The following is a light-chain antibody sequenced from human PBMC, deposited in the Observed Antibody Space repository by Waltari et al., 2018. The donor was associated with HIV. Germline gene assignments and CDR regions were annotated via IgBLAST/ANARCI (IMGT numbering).Light chain of an antibody. CDR3: ATWDDTVNGVV. Sequence: QSVLTPPPSASGTPGQRVTTSCSGGSSNIGSTSSHSYQPLPGTAPRLLLYSTNQRPSRVPDRFSGSKSGTSASLAISGLQAEDEADYYCATWDDTVNGVVFGGGTKLTVL. CDR1: SSNIGSTS. V-gene: IGLV1-44*01. CDR2: STN. J-gene: IGLJ2*01.